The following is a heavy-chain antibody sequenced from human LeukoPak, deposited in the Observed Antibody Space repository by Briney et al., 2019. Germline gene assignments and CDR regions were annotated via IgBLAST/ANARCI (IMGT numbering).Heavy chain of an antibody. CDR1: GYTFTTYG. V-gene: IGHV1-18*01. CDR3: ARVDTVNYYYYMDV. Sequence: GASVKVSCKASGYTFTTYGISWVRQAPGHGLEWVGWISTFNGHTNYAQSRQDRVTMTTDTSTSTVYMELSSLISDDTAVYYCARVDTVNYYYYMDVWGKGTPVTVPS. CDR2: ISTFNGHT. D-gene: IGHD5-18*01. J-gene: IGHJ6*03.